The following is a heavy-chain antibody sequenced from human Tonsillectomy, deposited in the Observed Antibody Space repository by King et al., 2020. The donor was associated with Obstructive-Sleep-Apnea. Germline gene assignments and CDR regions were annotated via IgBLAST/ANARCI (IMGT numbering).Heavy chain of an antibody. J-gene: IGHJ6*02. V-gene: IGHV3-23*04. CDR3: AKTKGATPYYYDMDV. D-gene: IGHD1-26*01. CDR1: GCTFSRYA. CDR2: ISGSGDTT. Sequence: EVQLVESGGGLVQPGGSLSLSCAASGCTFSRYAMNWVRQAPGKGLEWVSGISGSGDTTYYADSVEGRLTISRDNSKNTVYMEMNSLRAEDTAIYYCAKTKGATPYYYDMDVWGQGTTVTVSS.